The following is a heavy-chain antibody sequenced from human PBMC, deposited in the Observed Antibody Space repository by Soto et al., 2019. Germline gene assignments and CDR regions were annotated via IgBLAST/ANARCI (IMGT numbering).Heavy chain of an antibody. D-gene: IGHD3-10*01. CDR1: GGTFSSYD. J-gene: IGHJ5*02. V-gene: IGHV1-69*01. CDR3: ARGITMVRGVINQPSNWFDR. Sequence: QVQLVQSGAEVKKPGSSVKVSCKASGGTFSSYDISWVRQAPGQGLEWMGGIIPIFGTENYAQTFQGRVTITADESTSTAYMELRRLRSEDTAVYDWARGITMVRGVINQPSNWFDRWGQGTLVTVSS. CDR2: IIPIFGTE.